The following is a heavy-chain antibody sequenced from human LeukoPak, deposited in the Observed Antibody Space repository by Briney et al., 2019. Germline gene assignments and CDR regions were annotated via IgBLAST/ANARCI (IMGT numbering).Heavy chain of an antibody. V-gene: IGHV4-59*01. D-gene: IGHD3-22*01. Sequence: PSEALSLTCTVSGGSTSNYYWTWIRQPPGKGLEWIGYFYYSGHYSGGTNYNPSLKSRVTISMDTSKNQFSLKLSSVTAADSAVYYCTRQPHFDSSGYYYPFAFDIWGQGTLVTVSS. CDR2: FYYSGHYSGGT. CDR1: GGSTSNYY. J-gene: IGHJ3*02. CDR3: TRQPHFDSSGYYYPFAFDI.